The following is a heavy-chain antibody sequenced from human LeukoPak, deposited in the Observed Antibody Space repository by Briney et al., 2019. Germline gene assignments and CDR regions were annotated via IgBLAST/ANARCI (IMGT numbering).Heavy chain of an antibody. CDR3: GKERYGSSSVVDY. Sequence: PGGSLRLSCAASGLTFITNAMNWVRQPPGKGLKWVSGITGSGDSTYYADSVKGRFTISRDNSKNTVYLQMNSLRVEDTAVYHCGKERYGSSSVVDYWGHGTLVTVSS. CDR1: GLTFITNA. CDR2: ITGSGDST. D-gene: IGHD6-6*01. J-gene: IGHJ4*01. V-gene: IGHV3-23*01.